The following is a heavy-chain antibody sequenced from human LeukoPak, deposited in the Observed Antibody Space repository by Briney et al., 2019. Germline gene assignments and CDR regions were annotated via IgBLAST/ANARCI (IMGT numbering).Heavy chain of an antibody. CDR2: IYHSGST. D-gene: IGHD3-10*01. V-gene: IGHV4-34*01. J-gene: IGHJ4*02. CDR3: AGPGAGDLDY. CDR1: GGSFGGYY. Sequence: SETLSLTCAIYGGSFGGYYWSWIRQPPGKGLEWIGEIYHSGSTNYNPSLKSRVTISVDASKNHFSLKLSSVTAADTAVYYCAGPGAGDLDYWGQGTLVTVSS.